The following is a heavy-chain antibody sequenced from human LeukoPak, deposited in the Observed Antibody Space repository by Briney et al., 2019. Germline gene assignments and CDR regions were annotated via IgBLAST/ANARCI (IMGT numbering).Heavy chain of an antibody. D-gene: IGHD4-17*01. Sequence: GASVKVSCKASGYTFTGYYMHWVRQAHGQGLEWMGWINPNSGGTNYAQKFQGRVTMTRDTSISTAYMELSRLRSDDTAVYYCARAGYGDYFGVAHDYWGQGTLVTVSS. CDR3: ARAGYGDYFGVAHDY. J-gene: IGHJ4*02. CDR2: INPNSGGT. V-gene: IGHV1-2*02. CDR1: GYTFTGYY.